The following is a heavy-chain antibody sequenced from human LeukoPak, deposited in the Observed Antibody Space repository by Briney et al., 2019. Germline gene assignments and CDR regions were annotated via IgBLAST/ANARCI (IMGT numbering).Heavy chain of an antibody. CDR3: ARAGETIFGAPNWFDP. CDR1: GYTFTSYD. CDR2: ISAYNGNT. D-gene: IGHD3-3*01. J-gene: IGHJ5*02. V-gene: IGHV1-18*01. Sequence: GASVKVSCKASGYTFTSYDFNWVRQAPGQGLEWMGWISAYNGNTNYAQKLQGRVTMTTDTSTSTAYMELRSLRSDDTAVYYCARAGETIFGAPNWFDPWGQGTLVTVSS.